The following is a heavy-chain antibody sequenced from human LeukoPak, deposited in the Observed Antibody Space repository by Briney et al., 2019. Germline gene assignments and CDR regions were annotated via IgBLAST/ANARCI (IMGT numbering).Heavy chain of an antibody. CDR2: MNPNSGNT. J-gene: IGHJ4*02. CDR3: ATAHRRIAALEYSFDY. V-gene: IGHV1-8*01. D-gene: IGHD6-6*01. Sequence: ASVKVSCKASGYTFTSYDINWVRQATGQGLEWMGWMNPNSGNTGYAQKFLGRVTMIRNTSISTAYMELSSLRSEDTAVYYCATAHRRIAALEYSFDYWGQGTLVTVSS. CDR1: GYTFTSYD.